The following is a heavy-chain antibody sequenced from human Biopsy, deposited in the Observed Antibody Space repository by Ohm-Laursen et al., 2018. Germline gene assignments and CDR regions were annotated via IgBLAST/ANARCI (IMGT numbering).Heavy chain of an antibody. Sequence: PPGTLSLTCTVSGGSISSDYWSWIRQTPGKGLEWIGYIYYSGSTNYNPSLKSRVTISVDTSKNQFSLRLNSVTAADTAVYYCARATNSTGWPYYYFYGMDVWGQGTTVTVPS. V-gene: IGHV4-59*01. J-gene: IGHJ6*02. CDR3: ARATNSTGWPYYYFYGMDV. CDR1: GGSISSDY. CDR2: IYYSGST. D-gene: IGHD2/OR15-2a*01.